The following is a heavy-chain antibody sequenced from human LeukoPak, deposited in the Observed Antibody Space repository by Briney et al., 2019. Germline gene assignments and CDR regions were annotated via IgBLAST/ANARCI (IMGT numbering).Heavy chain of an antibody. CDR1: GYTFPSYF. V-gene: IGHV1-46*01. CDR3: ARTAARRFDY. Sequence: ASVKVSCKASGYTFPSYFMHWVRRAPGQGLEWMGIINPTGGSTTYAQKFQGRVTMTRDTSTSTVYMELSSLRSDDTAVYYCARTAARRFDYWGQGTLVTVSS. J-gene: IGHJ4*02. CDR2: INPTGGST. D-gene: IGHD6-6*01.